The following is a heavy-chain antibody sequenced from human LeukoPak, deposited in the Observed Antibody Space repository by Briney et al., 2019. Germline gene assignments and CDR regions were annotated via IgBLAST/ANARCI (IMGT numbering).Heavy chain of an antibody. CDR3: AKGADYDYIWGSYRPRGFDY. D-gene: IGHD3-16*02. J-gene: IGHJ4*02. CDR2: ISGSGGST. V-gene: IGHV3-23*01. Sequence: PGGSLRLSCAASGFTFSSYAMSWVRQAPGKGLEWVSAISGSGGSTYYADSVKGRFTISRDNSKNTLYLQMNSLRAEDTAVYYCAKGADYDYIWGSYRPRGFDYWSQGTLVTVSS. CDR1: GFTFSSYA.